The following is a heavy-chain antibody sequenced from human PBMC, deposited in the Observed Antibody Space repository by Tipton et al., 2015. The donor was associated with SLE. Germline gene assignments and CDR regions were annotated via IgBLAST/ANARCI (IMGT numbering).Heavy chain of an antibody. CDR3: ARSYGGNSNWFDP. Sequence: TLSLTCTVSGGSISSSSYYWGWIRQPPGKGLEWIGSIYYSGSTYYNPSLKSRVTIPVDTSKNQFSLKLSSMTAADTAVYYCARSYGGNSNWFDPWGQGTLVTVSS. V-gene: IGHV4-39*07. D-gene: IGHD4-23*01. CDR1: GGSISSSSYY. J-gene: IGHJ5*02. CDR2: IYYSGST.